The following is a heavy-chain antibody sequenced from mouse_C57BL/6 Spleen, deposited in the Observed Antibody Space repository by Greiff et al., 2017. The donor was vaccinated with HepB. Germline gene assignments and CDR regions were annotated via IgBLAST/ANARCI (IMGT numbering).Heavy chain of an antibody. CDR3: ARDGYDVPYWYFDV. Sequence: EVKLVESGPGLVKPSQSLSLTCSVTGYSITSGYYWNWIRQFPGNKLEWMGYISYDGSNNYNPSLKNRISITRDTSKNQFFLKLNSVTTEDTATYYCARDGYDVPYWYFDVWGTGTTVTVSS. J-gene: IGHJ1*03. V-gene: IGHV3-6*01. CDR1: GYSITSGYY. CDR2: ISYDGSN. D-gene: IGHD2-2*01.